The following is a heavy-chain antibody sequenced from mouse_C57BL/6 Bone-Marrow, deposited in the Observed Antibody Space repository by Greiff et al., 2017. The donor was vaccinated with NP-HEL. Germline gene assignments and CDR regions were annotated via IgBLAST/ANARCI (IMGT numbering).Heavy chain of an antibody. D-gene: IGHD3-2*02. CDR1: GYTFTSYW. CDR2: IYPSDSET. J-gene: IGHJ4*01. Sequence: QVQLQQPGAELVRPGSSVKLSCKASGYTFTSYWMDWVKQRPGQGLEWIGNIYPSDSETHYNQKFKDKATLTVDKSSRTAYMQLSSLTSEDSAVYYCSRRGWDYAMDYWGQGTSVTVSA. V-gene: IGHV1-61*01. CDR3: SRRGWDYAMDY.